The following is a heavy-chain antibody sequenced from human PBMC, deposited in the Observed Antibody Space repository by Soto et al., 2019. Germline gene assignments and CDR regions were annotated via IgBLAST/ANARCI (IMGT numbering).Heavy chain of an antibody. J-gene: IGHJ4*02. V-gene: IGHV4-59*12. Sequence: SETLSLTCTVSGGSISSYYWSWIRQPPGKGLEWIGYIYYTGSTNYNPSLKSRVTISVDTSKNQFSLKLSSVTAADTAVYYCATAGIAAAGPFDYWGQGTLVTVSS. CDR1: GGSISSYY. CDR2: IYYTGST. CDR3: ATAGIAAAGPFDY. D-gene: IGHD6-13*01.